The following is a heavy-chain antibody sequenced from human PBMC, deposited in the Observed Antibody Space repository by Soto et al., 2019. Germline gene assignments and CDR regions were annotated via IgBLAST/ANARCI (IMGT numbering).Heavy chain of an antibody. J-gene: IGHJ5*02. CDR1: GFTFSSYA. CDR2: ISGSGGGT. D-gene: IGHD5-12*01. V-gene: IGHV3-23*01. Sequence: GGSLRLSCAASGFTFSSYAMSWVRQAPGKGLEWVSSISGSGGGTYYADSVKGRFTFSRDNSKNTLYLQMNSLRAEDTAVYYCAKRGRDGYKEGTFDPWGQGTLVTVSS. CDR3: AKRGRDGYKEGTFDP.